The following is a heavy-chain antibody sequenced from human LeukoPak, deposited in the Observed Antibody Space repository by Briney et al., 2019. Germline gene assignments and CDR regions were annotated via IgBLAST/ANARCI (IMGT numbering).Heavy chain of an antibody. J-gene: IGHJ6*03. CDR3: AKDGYYYGSGSYLYMDV. CDR1: GFTFSSYA. CDR2: ISGSGGST. V-gene: IGHV3-23*01. Sequence: GGSLRLSCAASGFTFSSYAMSWVRQASGKGLEWVSAISGSGGSTYYADSVKGRFTISRDNSKNTLYLQMNSLRAEDTAVYYRAKDGYYYGSGSYLYMDVWGKGTTVTVSS. D-gene: IGHD3-10*01.